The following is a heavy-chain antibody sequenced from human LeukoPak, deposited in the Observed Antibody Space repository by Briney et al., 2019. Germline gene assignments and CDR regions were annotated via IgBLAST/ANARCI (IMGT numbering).Heavy chain of an antibody. CDR2: ISSSGSTI. V-gene: IGHV3-48*03. CDR1: GFTFSSYE. Sequence: GGSLRLSCAASGFTFSSYEMNWVRQAPGKGLEWVSYISSSGSTIYYADSVRGRFTISRDNAKNSLYLQMNSLRAEDTAVYYCAREDEEYYYDSSGYPTDYWGQGTLVTVSS. D-gene: IGHD3-22*01. J-gene: IGHJ4*02. CDR3: AREDEEYYYDSSGYPTDY.